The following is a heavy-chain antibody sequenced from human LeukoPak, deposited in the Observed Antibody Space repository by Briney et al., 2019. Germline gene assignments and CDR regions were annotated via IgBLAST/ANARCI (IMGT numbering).Heavy chain of an antibody. Sequence: SETLSLTCAVYGGSFSGYYWSWIRQPPGKGLEWIGEINHSGSTNYNPSLKSRVTISVDTSKNQFSLTLSSVTAADTAVYYCARDGPYSSSGHFDYWGQGTLVTVSS. CDR1: GGSFSGYY. J-gene: IGHJ4*02. V-gene: IGHV4-34*01. CDR3: ARDGPYSSSGHFDY. CDR2: INHSGST. D-gene: IGHD6-6*01.